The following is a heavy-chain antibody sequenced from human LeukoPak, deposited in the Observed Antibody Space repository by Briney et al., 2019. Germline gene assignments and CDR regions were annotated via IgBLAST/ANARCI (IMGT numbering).Heavy chain of an antibody. J-gene: IGHJ4*02. CDR2: INPNSGGT. V-gene: IGHV1-2*02. CDR3: ARAGSFSSSWYLFDY. CDR1: GYTFTGYY. Sequence: ASVKVSCKASGYTFTGYYMHWVRQAPGQGLEWMGWINPNSGGTNYAQKFQGRVTMTRNTSISTAYMELSSLRSEDTAVYYCARAGSFSSSWYLFDYWGQGTLVTVSS. D-gene: IGHD6-13*01.